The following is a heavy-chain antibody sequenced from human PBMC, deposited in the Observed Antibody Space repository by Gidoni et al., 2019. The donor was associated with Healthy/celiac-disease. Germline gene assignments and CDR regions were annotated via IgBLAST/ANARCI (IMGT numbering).Heavy chain of an antibody. CDR1: GFSLSPSGVR. J-gene: IGHJ4*02. V-gene: IGHV2-5*01. CDR3: AHVWVMALNSGSYYPPTHYFDY. CDR2: IYWNDDK. D-gene: IGHD1-26*01. Sequence: QITLKESGPTLVKPTQTLTLTCTFSGFSLSPSGVRVGWIRQPPGKALEWLALIYWNDDKRYSPSLKSRLTITKDTSKNQVVLTMTNMDPVDTATYYCAHVWVMALNSGSYYPPTHYFDYWGQGTLVTVSS.